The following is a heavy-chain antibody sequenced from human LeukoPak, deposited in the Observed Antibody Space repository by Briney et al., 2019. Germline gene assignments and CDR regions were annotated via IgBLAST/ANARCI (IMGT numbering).Heavy chain of an antibody. CDR3: SKESGELGMRYFDY. CDR2: IWCDGSNK. V-gene: IGHV3-33*06. Sequence: LPGGSLRLSCAASGFTFSSYGMHWVRQAPGKGLEWVAVIWCDGSNKYYADSVKGRFTISRDNSKNTLYLQMNSLRAEDTAVYYCSKESGELGMRYFDYWGQGTLVTVSS. CDR1: GFTFSSYG. D-gene: IGHD1-26*01. J-gene: IGHJ4*02.